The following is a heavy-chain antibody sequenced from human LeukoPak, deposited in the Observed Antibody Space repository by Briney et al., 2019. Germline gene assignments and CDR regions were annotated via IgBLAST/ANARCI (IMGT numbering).Heavy chain of an antibody. D-gene: IGHD2-15*01. CDR3: ATRTCSGGRCFWDH. V-gene: IGHV3-48*01. CDR2: ISSGSGTI. Sequence: SGGSLRLSCAASTFSSYSMNWVRQAPGKGLEWVSYISSGSGTIYYAHSVKGRFTISRDNAKNSLYLQMNSLRPEDTAVYYCATRTCSGGRCFWDHWGQGTLVTVSS. CDR1: TFSSYS. J-gene: IGHJ4*02.